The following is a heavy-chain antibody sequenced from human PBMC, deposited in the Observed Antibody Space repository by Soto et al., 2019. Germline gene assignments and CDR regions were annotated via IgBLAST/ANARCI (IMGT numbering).Heavy chain of an antibody. V-gene: IGHV4-39*01. CDR1: GGSMSRSRCV. D-gene: IGHD1-26*01. J-gene: IGHJ3*02. CDR3: ARHGITGSYYDAFDI. Sequence: SEARCVRWSGSGGSMSRSRCVGGWIRQPPGKGLEWIASIKYSGTTFYNPSLKSRVTLSVDTSKNQFALKLSSVTAAETAVYYCARHGITGSYYDAFDIWGQGTMVT. CDR2: IKYSGTT.